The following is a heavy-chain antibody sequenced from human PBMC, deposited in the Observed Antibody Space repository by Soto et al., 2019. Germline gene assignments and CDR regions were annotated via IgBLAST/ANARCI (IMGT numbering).Heavy chain of an antibody. Sequence: DSLKISCKGSGYSFTSYWIGWVRQMPGKGLEWMGIIYPGDSDTRYSPSFQGQVTISADKSISTAYLQWSSLKASDTAMYYCARRMGSSLGAGANDAFDIWGQGTMVTVSS. J-gene: IGHJ3*02. D-gene: IGHD6-6*01. CDR3: ARRMGSSLGAGANDAFDI. V-gene: IGHV5-51*01. CDR2: IYPGDSDT. CDR1: GYSFTSYW.